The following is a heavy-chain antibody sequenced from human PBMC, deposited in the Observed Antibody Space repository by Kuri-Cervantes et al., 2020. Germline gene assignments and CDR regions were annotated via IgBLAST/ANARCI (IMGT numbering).Heavy chain of an antibody. CDR3: ARATRGGTGYYYMFDS. J-gene: IGHJ4*02. V-gene: IGHV4-59*01. CDR1: GGSISSYY. D-gene: IGHD3-9*01. CDR2: IYYSGST. Sequence: GSLRLSCTVSGGSISSYYWSWIRQPPGKGLEWIGYIYYSGSTNYNPSLKSRVTISVDTSKNQFSLKLSSVTAADTAVYYCARATRGGTGYYYMFDSWGQGTLVTVSS.